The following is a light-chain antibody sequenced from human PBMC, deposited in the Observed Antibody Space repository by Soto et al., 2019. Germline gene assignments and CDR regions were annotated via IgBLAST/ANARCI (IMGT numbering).Light chain of an antibody. J-gene: IGKJ5*01. CDR1: QSVSSSY. Sequence: EIVLTQSPATLSLSPGERATLSCRASQSVSSSYLAWYQQKPGQAPRLLIYDASNRATGIPARFSGSGSGTDFTLTISSLEPEDFAVYYCQQRSNWPTFGQGTRLENK. CDR2: DAS. CDR3: QQRSNWPT. V-gene: IGKV3-11*01.